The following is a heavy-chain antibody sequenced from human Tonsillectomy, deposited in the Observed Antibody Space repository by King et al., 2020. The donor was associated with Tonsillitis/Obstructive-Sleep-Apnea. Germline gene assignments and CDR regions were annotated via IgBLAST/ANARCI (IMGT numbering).Heavy chain of an antibody. V-gene: IGHV1-18*01. CDR3: ARDRDIVLMVYDPNRYAFDI. J-gene: IGHJ3*02. D-gene: IGHD2-8*01. Sequence: LVESGAEVKKPGASVKVSCTASGYTFTSYGISWVRQAPGQGLEWMGWISAYNGNTNYAQKLQGRVTMTTDTSTSTAYMELRSLRSDDTAVYYCARDRDIVLMVYDPNRYAFDIWGQGTMVTVSS. CDR1: GYTFTSYG. CDR2: ISAYNGNT.